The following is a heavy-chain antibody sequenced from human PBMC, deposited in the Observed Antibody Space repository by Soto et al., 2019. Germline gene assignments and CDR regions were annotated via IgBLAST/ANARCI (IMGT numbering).Heavy chain of an antibody. CDR3: ARRGSGSYYDY. D-gene: IGHD1-26*01. V-gene: IGHV3-23*01. CDR2: ST. J-gene: IGHJ4*02. Sequence: EVQLLESGGGLVQPGGSLRLSCAASGFTFSSYAMRWVRQAPVKGLEWVSASTYYADSVKGRFTISRDNSKNTLYLQMNSMRAEETAVYYCARRGSGSYYDYWGQGTLVTVSS. CDR1: GFTFSSYA.